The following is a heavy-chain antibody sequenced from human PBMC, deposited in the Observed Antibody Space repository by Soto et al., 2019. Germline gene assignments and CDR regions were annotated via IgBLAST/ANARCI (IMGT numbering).Heavy chain of an antibody. Sequence: SETLSLTCTVSGGSISSDDHYWTWIRQPPGKGLEWIGNIQYTGITKYKPSLKSRLTILVDTSKNQFSLKLTSVTAADTALYYCARQRRGGYWFAPWGQGTLVT. V-gene: IGHV4-30-4*01. J-gene: IGHJ5*02. CDR2: IQYTGIT. CDR3: ARQRRGGYWFAP. CDR1: GGSISSDDHY.